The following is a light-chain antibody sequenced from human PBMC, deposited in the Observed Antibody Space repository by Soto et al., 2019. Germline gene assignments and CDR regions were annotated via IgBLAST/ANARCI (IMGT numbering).Light chain of an antibody. CDR1: QGIRNF. Sequence: DIQMTQSPPSLSASVGDRVTITCRASQGIRNFVAWYQQKPGKAPKLLIYAASTLQSGVPSRFSGSGSGTDFTLTINGRQPEVVATYSCQKYSSVPVFGPGTKVEIK. V-gene: IGKV1-27*01. CDR3: QKYSSVPV. J-gene: IGKJ3*01. CDR2: AAS.